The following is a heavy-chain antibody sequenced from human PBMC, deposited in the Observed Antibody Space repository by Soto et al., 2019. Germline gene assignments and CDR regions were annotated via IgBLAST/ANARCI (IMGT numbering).Heavy chain of an antibody. CDR1: GGSISSGGYY. CDR3: ARQYYYDSSGYYSDY. J-gene: IGHJ4*02. V-gene: IGHV4-31*03. D-gene: IGHD3-22*01. CDR2: IYYSGST. Sequence: SETLSLTCTVCGGSISSGGYYWSWIRQHPGKGLEWIGYIYYSGSTYYNPSLKSRVTISVDTSKNQFSLKLSSVTAADTAVYYCARQYYYDSSGYYSDYWGQGTLVTVSS.